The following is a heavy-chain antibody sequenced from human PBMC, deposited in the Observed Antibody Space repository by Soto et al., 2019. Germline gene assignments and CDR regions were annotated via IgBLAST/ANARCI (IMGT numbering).Heavy chain of an antibody. CDR1: GYSFTSTG. CDR3: ASDFDGSGSYFTDY. V-gene: IGHV1-18*01. CDR2: TSTFNGEA. Sequence: AAVKDSCKASGYSFTSTGISWVRQAPGLGPAWMGWTSTFNGEAKSAQKLQGRVTMTTDTSTTTAYMELRSLTSDDTAVYYCASDFDGSGSYFTDYWGQGTLVTVSS. J-gene: IGHJ4*02. D-gene: IGHD3-10*01.